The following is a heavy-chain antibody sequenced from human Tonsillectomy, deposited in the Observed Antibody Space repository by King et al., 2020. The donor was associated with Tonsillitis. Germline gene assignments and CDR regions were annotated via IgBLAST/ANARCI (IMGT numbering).Heavy chain of an antibody. J-gene: IGHJ4*02. CDR3: ARVSVIDRSDYYFDS. CDR1: GGSFNSYG. D-gene: IGHD2-21*01. Sequence: QLVQSGADVKKPGSSVKVSCKASGGSFNSYGYTWVRQAPGQGLEWMGRIIVMLGIANYAQKFQGRVTITADKSASAAYMELSSLTSEDTAVYYCARVSVIDRSDYYFDSWGQGTLVTVSS. V-gene: IGHV1-69*09. CDR2: IIVMLGIA.